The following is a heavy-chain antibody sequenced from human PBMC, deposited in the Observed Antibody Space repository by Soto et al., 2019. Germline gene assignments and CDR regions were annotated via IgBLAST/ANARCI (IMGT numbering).Heavy chain of an antibody. V-gene: IGHV6-1*01. CDR3: ARHTVQGYCSGGTCYFDY. Sequence: SQTLSLTCAISGDSVSSNSAAWNWIRQSPSRGLEWLGRTYYRSKWYNDYAVSVKSRITINPDTSKNQFSLHLSSVTPEDTAVYCCARHTVQGYCSGGTCYFDYWGQGTLVTVSS. D-gene: IGHD2-15*01. J-gene: IGHJ4*02. CDR2: TYYRSKWYN. CDR1: GDSVSSNSAA.